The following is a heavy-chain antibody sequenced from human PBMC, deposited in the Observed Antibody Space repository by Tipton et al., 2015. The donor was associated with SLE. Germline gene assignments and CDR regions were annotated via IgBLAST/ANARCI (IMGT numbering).Heavy chain of an antibody. CDR3: ARDQGSGWYPVESYGMDV. V-gene: IGHV4-39*07. D-gene: IGHD6-19*01. CDR1: GGSISSSSYY. J-gene: IGHJ6*02. Sequence: TLSLTCTVSGGSISSSSYYWGWIRQPPGKGLEWIGSIYYSGSTYYNPSLKSRVTISVDTSKNQFSLKLSSVTAADTAVYYCARDQGSGWYPVESYGMDVWGQGTTVTVSS. CDR2: IYYSGST.